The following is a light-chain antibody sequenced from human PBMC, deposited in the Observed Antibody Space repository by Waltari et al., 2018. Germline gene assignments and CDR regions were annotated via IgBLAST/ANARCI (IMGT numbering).Light chain of an antibody. CDR3: QPYNSYSIM. CDR1: QSISDW. V-gene: IGKV1-5*03. CDR2: KAS. Sequence: DIQMTQSPSTLSASVGDRVTITRRASQSISDWLAWYQQKPGKAPKLLIYKASSLESGVPSRFSGSGSGTEFTLTISSLQPDDFATYYCQPYNSYSIMFGQGTRLEIK. J-gene: IGKJ5*01.